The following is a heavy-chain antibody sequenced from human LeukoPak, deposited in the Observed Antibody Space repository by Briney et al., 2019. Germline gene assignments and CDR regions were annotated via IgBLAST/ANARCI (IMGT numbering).Heavy chain of an antibody. J-gene: IGHJ4*02. CDR1: GFTFSNYG. CDR2: IIGSGGIT. D-gene: IGHD3-3*01. CDR3: AKVDALIRFND. V-gene: IGHV3-23*01. Sequence: PGGSLRLSCAASGFTFSNYGMNWVRRAPGKGLEWISGIIGSGGITYYADSVKGRFTISRDNSKNTLYLQIYSLRAGDTAVYYCAKVDALIRFNDWGQGTLVTVSS.